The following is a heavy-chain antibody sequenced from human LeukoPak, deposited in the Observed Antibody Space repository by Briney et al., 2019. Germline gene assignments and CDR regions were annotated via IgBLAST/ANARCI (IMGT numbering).Heavy chain of an antibody. CDR2: ILPISGIA. J-gene: IGHJ4*02. D-gene: IGHD3-10*01. Sequence: SMKVSCKTSGFTFTGHYMHWLRQAPGQGLEWMGGILPISGIADSAQRFQGRVTIIADESTTTAYMELSSLRSEDTAVYYCARTHYNASGSDFSAPFDYWGQGTLVTVSS. V-gene: IGHV1-69*13. CDR3: ARTHYNASGSDFSAPFDY. CDR1: GFTFTGHY.